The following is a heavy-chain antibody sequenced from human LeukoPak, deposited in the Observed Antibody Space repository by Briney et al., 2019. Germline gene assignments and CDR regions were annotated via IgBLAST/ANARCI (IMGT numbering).Heavy chain of an antibody. V-gene: IGHV1-2*02. CDR3: ARDVHDYGGNSGFDY. D-gene: IGHD4-23*01. J-gene: IGHJ4*02. CDR1: GYTFSDYY. CDR2: INPSSGDT. Sequence: ASVKVPCKASGYTFSDYYMHWVRQAPGPGLEWMGWINPSSGDTNYAQKFQGRVTMTRDASISTAYMELSWLRADDTAIYYCARDVHDYGGNSGFDYWGQGSLVIVSS.